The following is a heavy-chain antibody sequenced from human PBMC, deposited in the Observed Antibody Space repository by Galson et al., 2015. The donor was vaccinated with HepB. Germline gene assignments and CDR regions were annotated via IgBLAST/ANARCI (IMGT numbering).Heavy chain of an antibody. CDR1: GFTFSSYA. CDR3: ARDLYSGYNGSYYLDY. V-gene: IGHV3-30-3*01. Sequence: SLRLSCAASGFTFSSYAMHWVRQAPGKGLEWVAVISYDGSNKYYADSVKGRFTISRDNSKNTLYLQMDSLRAEDTAVYYCARDLYSGYNGSYYLDYWGQGTLVTVSS. CDR2: ISYDGSNK. D-gene: IGHD5-12*01. J-gene: IGHJ4*02.